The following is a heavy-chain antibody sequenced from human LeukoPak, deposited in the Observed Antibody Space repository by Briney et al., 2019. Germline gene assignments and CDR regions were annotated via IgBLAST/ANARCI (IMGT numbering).Heavy chain of an antibody. CDR1: GFTFSSYA. CDR3: AKDLAHSSSWSNPKYYFDY. V-gene: IGHV3-23*01. CDR2: ISGSGGST. J-gene: IGHJ4*02. D-gene: IGHD6-13*01. Sequence: GGSLRLSCAASGFTFSSYAMSWVRQAPGKGLEWVSAISGSGGSTYYADSVKGRFTISRDNSKNTLYLQMNSLRAEDTAVYYCAKDLAHSSSWSNPKYYFDYWGQGTLVTVSS.